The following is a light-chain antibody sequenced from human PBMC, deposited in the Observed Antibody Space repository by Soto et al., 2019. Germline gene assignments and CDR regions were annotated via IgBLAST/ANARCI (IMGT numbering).Light chain of an antibody. J-gene: IGKJ4*01. V-gene: IGKV3-15*01. CDR3: QQYNSWPLT. CDR2: GAS. Sequence: EILMTQSPATLSVAPGERATLSCRASQSVSSNLAWYQQKPGQAPRLLIYGASTRATGIPARFSGSGSGTEFTLTISSLQSEDFAVYYCQQYNSWPLTFGGGTKVDIK. CDR1: QSVSSN.